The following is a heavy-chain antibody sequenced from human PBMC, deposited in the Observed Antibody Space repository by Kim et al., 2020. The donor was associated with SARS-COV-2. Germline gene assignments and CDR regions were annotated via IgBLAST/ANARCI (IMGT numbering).Heavy chain of an antibody. J-gene: IGHJ6*02. Sequence: ASVKVSCKASGYTFTSYYMHWVRQAPGQGLEWMGIINPSGGSTSYAQKFQGRVTMTRDTSTSTVYMELSSLRSEDTAVYYCARISMVRGVIEHGMDVWGQGTTVTVCS. CDR1: GYTFTSYY. CDR3: ARISMVRGVIEHGMDV. V-gene: IGHV1-46*01. D-gene: IGHD3-10*01. CDR2: INPSGGST.